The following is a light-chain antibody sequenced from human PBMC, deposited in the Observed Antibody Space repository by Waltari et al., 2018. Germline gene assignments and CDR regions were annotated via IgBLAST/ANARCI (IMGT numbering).Light chain of an antibody. CDR3: QKYDSVPWT. Sequence: DIVMTQSPDSLVVSLGERATINCKSSQSILYTSNNKNYLAWYQEKPGQPPKLLIYWASARESGVPDRFSGRGSGTDFTLTISSLQAEDVAGEYCQKYDSVPWTFGQGTKVEIK. CDR1: QSILYTSNNKNY. V-gene: IGKV4-1*01. CDR2: WAS. J-gene: IGKJ1*01.